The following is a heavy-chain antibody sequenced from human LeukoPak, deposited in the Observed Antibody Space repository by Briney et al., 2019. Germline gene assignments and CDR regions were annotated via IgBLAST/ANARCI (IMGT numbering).Heavy chain of an antibody. D-gene: IGHD6-19*01. J-gene: IGHJ4*02. Sequence: PGGSLRLSCAASGFTFSNSAMTWVRQAPGKGLEWVSAISTSGGDTIYTDSVKDRFTISRDNSKNTLYLQMNSLRAEDTAVYYCAKVDIIAVAAVALRYWGQGTLVTVSS. CDR3: AKVDIIAVAAVALRY. CDR2: ISTSGGDT. V-gene: IGHV3-23*01. CDR1: GFTFSNSA.